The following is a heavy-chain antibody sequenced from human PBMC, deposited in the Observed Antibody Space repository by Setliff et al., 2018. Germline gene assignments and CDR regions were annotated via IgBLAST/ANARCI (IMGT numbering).Heavy chain of an antibody. CDR2: IYTRGIT. CDR3: ARAISGWYSAHYYYMDV. Sequence: SETLSLTCSVSGGSISSGSDYWTWIRQPAGKGLEWIGHIYTRGITNYNPSLKSRVTISVDTSENQFSLKVTSVTAAGTAVYYCARAISGWYSAHYYYMDVWGKGTAVTVSS. CDR1: GGSISSGSDY. V-gene: IGHV4-61*09. J-gene: IGHJ6*03. D-gene: IGHD6-19*01.